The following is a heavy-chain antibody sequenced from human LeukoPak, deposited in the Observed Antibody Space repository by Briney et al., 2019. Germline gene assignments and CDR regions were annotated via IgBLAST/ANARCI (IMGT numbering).Heavy chain of an antibody. D-gene: IGHD3-10*01. Sequence: PSETLPLTCTVSGGSISSSSYYWGWIRQPPGKGLEWIGSIYYSGSTYYNPSLKSRVTISVDTSKNQFSLKLSSVTAADTAVYYCARHVFSLWFGENWFDPWGQGTLVTVSS. CDR1: GGSISSSSYY. CDR2: IYYSGST. CDR3: ARHVFSLWFGENWFDP. J-gene: IGHJ5*02. V-gene: IGHV4-39*01.